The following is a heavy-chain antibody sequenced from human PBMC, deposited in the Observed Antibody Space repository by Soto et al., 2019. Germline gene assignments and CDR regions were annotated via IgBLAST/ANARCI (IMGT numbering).Heavy chain of an antibody. D-gene: IGHD3-16*02. CDR1: GYTFTGYY. V-gene: IGHV1-2*04. CDR2: INPNSGGT. Sequence: ASVKVSCKASGYTFTGYYMHWVRQAPGQGLEWMGWINPNSGGTNYAQKFQGWVTMTRDTSISTAYMELSRLRSDDTAVYYCARSPHYDYIWGSYRSYAFDIWGQGTMVTVSS. J-gene: IGHJ3*02. CDR3: ARSPHYDYIWGSYRSYAFDI.